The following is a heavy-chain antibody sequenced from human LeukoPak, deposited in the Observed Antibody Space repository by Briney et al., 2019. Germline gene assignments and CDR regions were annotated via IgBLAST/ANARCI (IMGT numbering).Heavy chain of an antibody. J-gene: IGHJ6*02. CDR2: IWYDGSNK. CDR1: GFTFSSYG. V-gene: IGHV3-33*01. D-gene: IGHD3-16*01. CDR3: ARVGDPGGYYYYGMDV. Sequence: GGSLRLSCAASGFTFSSYGMHWVRQAPGKGLEWVAVIWYDGSNKYYADSVKGRFTISRDNSKNTLYLQMNSLRAEDTAVYYCARVGDPGGYYYYGMDVWGQGTTVTVSS.